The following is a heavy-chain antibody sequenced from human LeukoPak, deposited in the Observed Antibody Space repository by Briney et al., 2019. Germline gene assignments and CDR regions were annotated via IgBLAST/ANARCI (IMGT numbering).Heavy chain of an antibody. J-gene: IGHJ4*02. D-gene: IGHD3-10*01. V-gene: IGHV3-48*01. CDR3: ARARYFGSGTYHDY. CDR2: ITSST. CDR1: GFTFSPYG. Sequence: PGGSLRLSCVASGFTFSPYGMSWVRQAPGKGLEWLSCITSSTYYADSVKGRFTISRDNAKNSLYLQMNSLRAEDTAVYYCARARYFGSGTYHDYWGQGTLVTVSS.